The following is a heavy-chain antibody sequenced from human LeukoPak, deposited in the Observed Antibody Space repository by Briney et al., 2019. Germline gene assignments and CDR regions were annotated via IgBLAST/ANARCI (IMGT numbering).Heavy chain of an antibody. CDR2: ISPSGTNT. D-gene: IGHD1-7*01. Sequence: GGSLRLSCAASGATFSSYTMSWVRQAPGKGLEWVSGISPSGTNTYHANSVKGRFTISRDNPKNTLYLQMNSLRADDTAIYYCAKDERNWNYNLASQTYDWGQGTLVTVSS. J-gene: IGHJ4*02. V-gene: IGHV3-23*01. CDR3: AKDERNWNYNLASQTYD. CDR1: GATFSSYT.